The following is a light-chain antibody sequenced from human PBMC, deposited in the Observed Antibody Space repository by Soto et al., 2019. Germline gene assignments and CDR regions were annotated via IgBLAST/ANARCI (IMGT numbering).Light chain of an antibody. J-gene: IGKJ4*01. CDR3: QQYDNLLLT. Sequence: DIQMTQSPSSLSASVGDRVTITCQASQDIRNYLNWYQQKPGKAPKLLIYDASNLETGVPSRFSGSGSGTDFTFTISSLQAEDIATYYCQQYDNLLLTFGGGTKVEIK. CDR1: QDIRNY. V-gene: IGKV1-33*01. CDR2: DAS.